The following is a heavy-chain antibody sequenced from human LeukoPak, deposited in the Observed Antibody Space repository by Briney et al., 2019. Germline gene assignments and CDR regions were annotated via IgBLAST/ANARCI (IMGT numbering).Heavy chain of an antibody. CDR2: INPNTGGT. V-gene: IGHV1-2*02. CDR1: GYTFIDYY. CDR3: TRGSVTVGYDY. J-gene: IGHJ4*02. Sequence: GASVKVSCKASGYTFIDYYIHWVRQAPGQGLEWVGWINPNTGGTNYEQKFQGRVTVTRDTSISTAYMELSSLRSDDTAVYYCTRGSVTVGYDYWGQGTLVTVSS. D-gene: IGHD5-12*01.